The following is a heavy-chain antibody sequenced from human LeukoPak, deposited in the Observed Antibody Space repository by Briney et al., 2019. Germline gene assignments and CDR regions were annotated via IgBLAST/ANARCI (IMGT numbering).Heavy chain of an antibody. CDR1: GGSISNGGYS. V-gene: IGHV4-30-2*01. CDR2: IYHSGTT. J-gene: IGHJ4*02. Sequence: SETLSLTCAVSGGSISNGGYSWSWIRQPPGKGLEWIGLIYHSGTTHYNPSLKSRLTFSLDKSKNQFSLKLTSVTAADTALYYCARNYYGSGSFYVHNWGQGTLVTVPS. CDR3: ARNYYGSGSFYVHN. D-gene: IGHD3-10*01.